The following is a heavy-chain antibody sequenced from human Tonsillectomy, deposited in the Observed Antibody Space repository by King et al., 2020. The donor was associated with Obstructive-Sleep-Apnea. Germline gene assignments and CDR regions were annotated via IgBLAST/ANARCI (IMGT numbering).Heavy chain of an antibody. V-gene: IGHV4-59*01. CDR1: GGSISTFY. J-gene: IGHJ5*02. Sequence: VQLQESGPGLVKPSETLSLTCTVSGGSISTFYWNWIRQPPGKGLEWIGYIYYSGSSNYNPSLKSRVSISVDTSKTQFSLRLSSVTAADTAIYYCARAPYGSGIIDWFDPWGQGTLVTVSS. CDR2: IYYSGSS. D-gene: IGHD3-10*01. CDR3: ARAPYGSGIIDWFDP.